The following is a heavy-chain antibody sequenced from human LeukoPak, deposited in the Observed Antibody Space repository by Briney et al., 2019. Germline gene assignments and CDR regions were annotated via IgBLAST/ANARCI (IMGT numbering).Heavy chain of an antibody. D-gene: IGHD5-24*01. Sequence: SETLSLTCTVSGGSVSSGSYYWSWIRQPPGKGLEWIGYIYYSGSTNYNPSLKSRVTISADTSKNQFSLKLSSVTAADTAMYYCARGNRDVYNYGNLYYFDYWGQGTLVTVSS. V-gene: IGHV4-61*01. CDR3: ARGNRDVYNYGNLYYFDY. J-gene: IGHJ4*02. CDR1: GGSVSSGSYY. CDR2: IYYSGST.